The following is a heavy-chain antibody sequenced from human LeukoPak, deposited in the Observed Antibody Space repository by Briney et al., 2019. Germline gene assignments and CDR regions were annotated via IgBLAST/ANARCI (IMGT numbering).Heavy chain of an antibody. J-gene: IGHJ6*03. CDR3: ATGNYYGSGGYYYYSIDV. V-gene: IGHV1-24*01. Sequence: ASVKVSCKVSGYTLTELSMHWVRQAPGKGLEWMGGFDPEDGETIYAQKFQGRVTMTEDTSTDTAYMELSSLRSEDTAVYYCATGNYYGSGGYYYYSIDVWGKGTTVTISS. CDR2: FDPEDGET. D-gene: IGHD3-10*01. CDR1: GYTLTELS.